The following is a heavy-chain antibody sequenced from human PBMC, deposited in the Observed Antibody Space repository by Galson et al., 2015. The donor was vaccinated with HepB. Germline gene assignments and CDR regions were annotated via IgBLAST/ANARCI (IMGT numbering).Heavy chain of an antibody. CDR3: AKDRHIVVVVVYFDY. CDR2: ISGSGGST. Sequence: SLRLSCAASGFTFSSYAMSWVRQAPGKGLEWVSTISGSGGSTYYADSVKGRFTISRDNSKNTLYLQMNSLRAEDTAVYYCAKDRHIVVVVVYFDYWGQGTLVTVSS. V-gene: IGHV3-23*01. D-gene: IGHD2-15*01. CDR1: GFTFSSYA. J-gene: IGHJ4*02.